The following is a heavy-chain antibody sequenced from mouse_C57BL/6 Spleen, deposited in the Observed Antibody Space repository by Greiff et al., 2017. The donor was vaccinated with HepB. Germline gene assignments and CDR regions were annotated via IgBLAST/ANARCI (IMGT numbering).Heavy chain of an antibody. CDR3: TRPFYYGSRGDY. D-gene: IGHD1-1*01. J-gene: IGHJ2*01. CDR1: GYTFTDYE. CDR2: IDPETGGT. Sequence: VQGVESGAELVRPGASVTLSCKASGYTFTDYEMHWVKQTPVHGLEWIGAIDPETGGTAYNQKFKGKAILTADKSSSTAYMELRSLTSEDSAVYYCTRPFYYGSRGDYWGQGTTLTVSS. V-gene: IGHV1-15*01.